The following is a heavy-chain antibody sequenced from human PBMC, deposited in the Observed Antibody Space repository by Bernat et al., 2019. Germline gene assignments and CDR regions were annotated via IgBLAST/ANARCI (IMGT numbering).Heavy chain of an antibody. CDR1: GYSFTNYW. D-gene: IGHD3-9*01. V-gene: IGHV5-51*03. Sequence: EVQLVQSGAEVKKPGESLKISCKGSGYSFTNYWIGWVRQMPGKGLEWMGIIYPGDSDTRYSPSFQDQVIISADKSIRPAYLQWSSLKASDTAIYYCARRGDWLLLDYWGQGTLVTGSS. CDR3: ARRGDWLLLDY. CDR2: IYPGDSDT. J-gene: IGHJ4*02.